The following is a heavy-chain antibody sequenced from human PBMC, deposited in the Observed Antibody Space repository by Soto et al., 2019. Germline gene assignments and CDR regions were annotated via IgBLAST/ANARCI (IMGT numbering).Heavy chain of an antibody. CDR1: GFTFSNAW. Sequence: GGSLRLSCAASGFTFSNAWMNWVRQAPGKGLEWVGRIKSKTDGGTTDYAAPVKGRFTISRDDSKNTLYLQMNSLKTEDTAVYYCARHPERIAKIGWFDPWGQGTPVTVSS. V-gene: IGHV3-15*07. CDR2: IKSKTDGGTT. J-gene: IGHJ5*02. CDR3: ARHPERIAKIGWFDP. D-gene: IGHD1-1*01.